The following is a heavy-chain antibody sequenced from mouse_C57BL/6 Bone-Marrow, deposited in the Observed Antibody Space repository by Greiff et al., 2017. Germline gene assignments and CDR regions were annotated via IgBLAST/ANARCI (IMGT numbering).Heavy chain of an antibody. Sequence: QVQLQQPGAELVKPGASVKLSCKASGYTFTSYWMQWVKQRPGQGLEWIGEIDPSDNYTNYNQKFKGKATLTVDTSSSTAYMQLSSLTSEDSAVYYCAFIWSFAYWGQETLVTVSA. J-gene: IGHJ3*01. D-gene: IGHD1-1*02. CDR2: IDPSDNYT. CDR3: AFIWSFAY. CDR1: GYTFTSYW. V-gene: IGHV1-50*01.